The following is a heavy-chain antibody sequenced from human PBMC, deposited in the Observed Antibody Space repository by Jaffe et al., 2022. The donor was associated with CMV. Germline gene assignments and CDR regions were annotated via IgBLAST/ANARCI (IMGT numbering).Heavy chain of an antibody. Sequence: EVQLVESGGGLVKPGGSLRLSCAASGFTFSTYTINWVRLAPGKGLEWVASISSSGPYIYYADSVRGRFTISRDNARNSLYLQMNSLRADDTAVYFCARDGLPYDYTWGNFRYTPSYFDYWGQGTLVTVSS. CDR2: ISSSGPYI. CDR3: ARDGLPYDYTWGNFRYTPSYFDY. D-gene: IGHD3-16*02. V-gene: IGHV3-21*02. J-gene: IGHJ4*02. CDR1: GFTFSTYT.